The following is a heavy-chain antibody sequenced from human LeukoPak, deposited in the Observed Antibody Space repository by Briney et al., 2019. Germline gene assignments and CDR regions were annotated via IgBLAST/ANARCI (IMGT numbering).Heavy chain of an antibody. J-gene: IGHJ4*02. Sequence: SETLSLTCAVYAGSFSGYYWSWIRQPPAQGLEWIGEINHSGSTNYNPSLKSRVTISVDTSKNQFSLKLSSVTAADTAVSYCASLGSGKFDYWGQGTLVTVSS. CDR1: AGSFSGYY. D-gene: IGHD6-25*01. CDR3: ASLGSGKFDY. CDR2: INHSGST. V-gene: IGHV4-34*01.